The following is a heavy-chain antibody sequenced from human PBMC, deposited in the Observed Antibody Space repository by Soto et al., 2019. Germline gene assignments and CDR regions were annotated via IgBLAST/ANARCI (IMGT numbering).Heavy chain of an antibody. CDR1: GFTFSSYS. CDR3: ARDLVFLEWLRTNNCFDP. D-gene: IGHD3-3*01. CDR2: ISSSSSYI. J-gene: IGHJ5*02. V-gene: IGHV3-21*01. Sequence: GGSLRLSCAASGFTFSSYSMNWVRQAPGKGLEWVSSISSSSSYIYYADSVKGRFTISRDNAKNSLYLQMNSLRAEDTAVYYCARDLVFLEWLRTNNCFDPWGQGTLVTVSS.